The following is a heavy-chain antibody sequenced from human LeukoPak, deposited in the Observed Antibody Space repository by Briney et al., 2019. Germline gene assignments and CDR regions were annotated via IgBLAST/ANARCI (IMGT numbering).Heavy chain of an antibody. J-gene: IGHJ5*02. CDR1: GRSFSGYC. Sequence: SETLSLTCAAYGRSFSGYCWSWIRQPPGKGLEWIGEINHSGSTNYNPSPKSRVTISVDTSNKQFSLKLSSVTAADTAVYSCARGLHGITMVRGVMSRFDPWGQGTLVTVSS. CDR2: INHSGST. D-gene: IGHD3-10*01. V-gene: IGHV4-34*01. CDR3: ARGLHGITMVRGVMSRFDP.